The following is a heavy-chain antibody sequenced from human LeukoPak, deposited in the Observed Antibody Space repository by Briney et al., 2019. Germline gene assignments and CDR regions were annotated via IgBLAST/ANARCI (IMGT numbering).Heavy chain of an antibody. CDR2: VNQDGNEK. V-gene: IGHV3-7*01. CDR3: TIPSRGLEIAN. Sequence: GGSLRLSCAASGFTFSPYWMGWVRQAPGKGLEWVANVNQDGNEKYYVDSVKGRFTISRDNANNSLYLQMNSLRAEDTSVYYCTIPSRGLEIANWGQGALVTVSS. CDR1: GFTFSPYW. D-gene: IGHD3/OR15-3a*01. J-gene: IGHJ4*02.